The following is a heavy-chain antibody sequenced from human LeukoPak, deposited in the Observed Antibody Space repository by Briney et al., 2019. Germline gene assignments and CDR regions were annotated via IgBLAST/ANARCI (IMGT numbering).Heavy chain of an antibody. J-gene: IGHJ4*02. CDR2: INPSGGST. Sequence: GASVRVSCKASGYTFSSYYMHWVRQAPGKGLEWMGVINPSGGSTNYAQTFQGRVTITRDISTSTVYMELSSLRSEDTAVYYCASGAYDYGDYWGQGTLVTVSS. CDR1: GYTFSSYY. D-gene: IGHD2-2*01. V-gene: IGHV1-46*01. CDR3: ASGAYDYGDY.